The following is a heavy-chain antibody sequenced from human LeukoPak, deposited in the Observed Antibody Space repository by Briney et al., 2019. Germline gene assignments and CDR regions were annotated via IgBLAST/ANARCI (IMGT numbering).Heavy chain of an antibody. D-gene: IGHD5-24*01. CDR2: IYYSGST. V-gene: IGHV4-59*01. Sequence: PSETLSPTCTVSGSSISSYYWSWIRQPPGKGLEWIGYIYYSGSTNYNPSLKSRVTISVDTSKNQFSLKLSSVTAADTAVYYCARAGYRYDAFDIWGQGTMVTVSS. CDR1: GSSISSYY. J-gene: IGHJ3*02. CDR3: ARAGYRYDAFDI.